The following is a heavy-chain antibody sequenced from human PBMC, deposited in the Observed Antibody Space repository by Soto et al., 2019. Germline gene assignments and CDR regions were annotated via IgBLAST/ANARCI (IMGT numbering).Heavy chain of an antibody. CDR2: TYYRSKWYN. D-gene: IGHD6-19*01. CDR1: GDSVSSNSAA. V-gene: IGHV6-1*01. CDR3: AREGGSSGWSGRPRRNNWFDP. J-gene: IGHJ5*02. Sequence: SQTLSLPCAISGDSVSSNSAAWNWIRQSPSRGLEWLGRTYYRSKWYNDYAVSVKSRITINPDTSKNQFSLQLNSVTPEDTAVYYCAREGGSSGWSGRPRRNNWFDPWGQGTLVTVSS.